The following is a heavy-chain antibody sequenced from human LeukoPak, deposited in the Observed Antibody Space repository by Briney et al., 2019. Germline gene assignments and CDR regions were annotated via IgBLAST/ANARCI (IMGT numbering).Heavy chain of an antibody. Sequence: GGSLRLSCAASGFTFSSYWMHWVRQAPGKGLVWVSRINTDGSTTTYADSVKGRFTISRDNAKNTLYLQMNNLRAEDTAVYYCARPAVPTGNWFDPWGQGTLVTVSS. J-gene: IGHJ5*02. CDR1: GFTFSSYW. D-gene: IGHD2-2*01. V-gene: IGHV3-74*01. CDR2: INTDGSTT. CDR3: ARPAVPTGNWFDP.